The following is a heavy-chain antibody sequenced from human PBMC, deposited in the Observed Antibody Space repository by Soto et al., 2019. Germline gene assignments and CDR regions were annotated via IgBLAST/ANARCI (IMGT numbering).Heavy chain of an antibody. D-gene: IGHD1-1*01. CDR3: TTVSGTTFPMVSYYMDV. Sequence: EVQLVESGGGLVKPGGSLRLSCAASGFTFSNAWMSWVRQAPGKGLEWVGRIKSKTDGGTTDYAAPVKGRFTISRDDSKNTLYLKMNSLKTEDTAVYYCTTVSGTTFPMVSYYMDVWGKGTTVTVSS. CDR1: GFTFSNAW. J-gene: IGHJ6*03. V-gene: IGHV3-15*01. CDR2: IKSKTDGGTT.